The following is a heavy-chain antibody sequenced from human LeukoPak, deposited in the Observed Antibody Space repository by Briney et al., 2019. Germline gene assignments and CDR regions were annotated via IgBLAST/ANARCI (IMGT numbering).Heavy chain of an antibody. CDR1: GFTFSSYA. CDR2: ISYDGSNK. J-gene: IGHJ6*03. V-gene: IGHV3-30-3*01. CDR3: ARDGYDFMGYYYYYMDV. Sequence: GGSPRLSCAASGFTFSSYAMHWVRQAPGKGLGWVAVISYDGSNKYYADSVKGRFTISRDNSKNTLYLQMNSLRAEDTAVYYCARDGYDFMGYYYYYMDVWGKGTTVTVSS. D-gene: IGHD3-3*01.